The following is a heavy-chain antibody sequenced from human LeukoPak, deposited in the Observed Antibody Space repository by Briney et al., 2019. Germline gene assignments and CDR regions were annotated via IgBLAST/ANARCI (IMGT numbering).Heavy chain of an antibody. D-gene: IGHD2-15*01. V-gene: IGHV4-30-2*01. J-gene: IGHJ4*02. CDR1: GGSISNTSNS. CDR2: IYHSEST. Sequence: PSETLSLTCAVSGGSISNTSNSWSWIRQPPGKGLEWIGCIYHSESTYYNPSLTSRVIISVDRSKNQFSLKLTSVTAADTAVYYCARVVCSGGSCYLDYWGQGTLVTVSS. CDR3: ARVVCSGGSCYLDY.